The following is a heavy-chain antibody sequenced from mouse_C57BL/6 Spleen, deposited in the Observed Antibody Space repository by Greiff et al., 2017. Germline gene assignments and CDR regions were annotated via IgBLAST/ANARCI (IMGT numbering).Heavy chain of an antibody. CDR2: IYPGSGNT. J-gene: IGHJ3*01. V-gene: IGHV1-66*01. D-gene: IGHD2-9*01. CDR1: GYSFTSYY. Sequence: QVQLQQSGPELVKPGASVKISCKASGYSFTSYYIHWVKQRPGQGLEWIGWIYPGSGNTKYNEKFKGKATLTADTSSSTAYMQLSSLTSEDSAVYYCARPTMVTTGGWFAYWGQGTLVTVSA. CDR3: ARPTMVTTGGWFAY.